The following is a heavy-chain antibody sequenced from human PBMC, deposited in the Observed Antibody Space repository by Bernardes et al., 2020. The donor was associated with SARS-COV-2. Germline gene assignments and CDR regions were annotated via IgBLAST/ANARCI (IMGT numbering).Heavy chain of an antibody. CDR1: GGSISSSRYY. Sequence: SETLSLTCTVSGGSISSSRYYWGWVRQPPGKGLEWIGSIYYSGSTYYNPSLKSRVTLSVDTSKNQFSLRLTSVTAADTAVYYCVRPVYYYDRSRLVNRYYYNSEMDVWGQGTTVIVSS. CDR2: IYYSGST. J-gene: IGHJ6*02. CDR3: VRPVYYYDRSRLVNRYYYNSEMDV. V-gene: IGHV4-39*01. D-gene: IGHD3-22*01.